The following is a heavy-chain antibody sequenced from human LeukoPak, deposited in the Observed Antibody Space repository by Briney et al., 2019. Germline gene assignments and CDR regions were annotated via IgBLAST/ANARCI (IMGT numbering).Heavy chain of an antibody. CDR2: IYYSGST. CDR1: GGSISGSSYY. J-gene: IGHJ5*02. D-gene: IGHD6-13*01. V-gene: IGHV4-39*07. CDR3: AREISNIAAAGIFWFDP. Sequence: PSETLSLTCTVSGGSISGSSYYWGWIRQPPGKGLEWIGSIYYSGSTYYNPSLKSRVTISVDTSKNQFSLKLSSVTAADTAVYYCAREISNIAAAGIFWFDPWGQGTLVTVSS.